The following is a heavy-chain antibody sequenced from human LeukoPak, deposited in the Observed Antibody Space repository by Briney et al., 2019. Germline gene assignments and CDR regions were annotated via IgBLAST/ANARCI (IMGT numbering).Heavy chain of an antibody. CDR1: GGSISSSSHY. CDR3: ARLGRGSSGGWFDP. CDR2: IYYSGTS. Sequence: SETLSLTCNVSGGSISSSSHYWGWIRQPPGKGLEWIGSIYYSGTSHYNPSLKSRVTISVDTSKNQFSLKLNSVTAADTSVYYCARLGRGSSGGWFDPWGQGTLVTVSS. V-gene: IGHV4-39*01. J-gene: IGHJ5*02. D-gene: IGHD6-13*01.